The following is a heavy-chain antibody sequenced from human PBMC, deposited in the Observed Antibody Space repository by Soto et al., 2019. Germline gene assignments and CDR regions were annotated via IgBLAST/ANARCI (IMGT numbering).Heavy chain of an antibody. J-gene: IGHJ3*02. D-gene: IGHD2-15*01. CDR2: ISAYNGNT. V-gene: IGHV1-18*01. Sequence: GASVKVSCKASGYTFTSYGISWVRQAPGQGLEWMGWISAYNGNTNYAQKLQGRVTMTTDTSTSTAYMELRSLRSDDTAVYYCARFGVGYCSGGSCSEDAFDIWGQGTMVTVSS. CDR3: ARFGVGYCSGGSCSEDAFDI. CDR1: GYTFTSYG.